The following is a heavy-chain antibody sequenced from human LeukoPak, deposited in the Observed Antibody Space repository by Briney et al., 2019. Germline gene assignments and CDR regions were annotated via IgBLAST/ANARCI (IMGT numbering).Heavy chain of an antibody. Sequence: GASVKVSCKASGYTFTSYAMNWVRQAPGQGLEWMGWINTNTGNPTYAQGFTGRFVFSLDTSVSTAYLQISSLKAEDTAVYYCARDIPGGWFGEPNFDYWGQETLVTVSS. V-gene: IGHV7-4-1*02. CDR3: ARDIPGGWFGEPNFDY. D-gene: IGHD3-10*01. CDR2: INTNTGNP. CDR1: GYTFTSYA. J-gene: IGHJ4*02.